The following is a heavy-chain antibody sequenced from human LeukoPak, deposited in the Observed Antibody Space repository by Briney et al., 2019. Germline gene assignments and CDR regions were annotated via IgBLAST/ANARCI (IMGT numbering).Heavy chain of an antibody. Sequence: SGPTLVNPTQTLTLTRTFSGFSLTTGGLCVTWVRQPPGKALEWLARIDSDDDKYYSTSLEARLTISKDTSKKQVVLTMTNMDPVDTATYYCARMWGYNWNYIDYWGQGSLVTVSS. CDR3: ARMWGYNWNYIDY. V-gene: IGHV2-70*11. D-gene: IGHD1-20*01. CDR1: GFSLTTGGLC. J-gene: IGHJ4*02. CDR2: IDSDDDK.